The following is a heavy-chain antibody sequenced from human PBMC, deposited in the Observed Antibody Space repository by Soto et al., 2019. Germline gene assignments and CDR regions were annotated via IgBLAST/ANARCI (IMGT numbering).Heavy chain of an antibody. V-gene: IGHV4-31*03. CDR1: GGSISSGGHY. CDR2: IYYSGST. J-gene: IGHJ4*02. Sequence: QVQLQESGPGLVKPSQTLSLTCTVSGGSISSGGHYWSWIRQHPGKGLEWIGYIYYSGSTYYNPSLQSRATISVDTSKNQCALKLSSVTAADTAVYYCAREGGTVGATAADYWGQGTLVTVSS. CDR3: AREGGTVGATAADY. D-gene: IGHD1-26*01.